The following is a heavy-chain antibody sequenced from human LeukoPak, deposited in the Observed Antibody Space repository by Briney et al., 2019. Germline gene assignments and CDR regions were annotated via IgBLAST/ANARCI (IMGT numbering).Heavy chain of an antibody. CDR2: IWYDGSNK. Sequence: GGSLRLSCVASGFPFSSYGMHWVRQAPGKGLEWVAVIWYDGSNKYYADSVKGRFTISRDNSKNTLYLQMNSLRAEDTAVYYCARDGGSSWLYYYYGMDVWGQGTTVTVSS. J-gene: IGHJ6*02. V-gene: IGHV3-33*08. CDR3: ARDGGSSWLYYYYGMDV. CDR1: GFPFSSYG. D-gene: IGHD6-13*01.